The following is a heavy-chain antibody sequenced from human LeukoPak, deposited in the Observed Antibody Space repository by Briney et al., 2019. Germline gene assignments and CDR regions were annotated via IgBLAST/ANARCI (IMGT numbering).Heavy chain of an antibody. Sequence: GGSLRLSCAASGFTFSNYAMSWVRQAPGKGLEWVSVISGLGGSTYYADSVKGRFAISRDNSKNTLYLQMNTLRAEDTAVYYCARHLSGDDIWGQGTMVTVSS. CDR3: ARHLSGDDI. J-gene: IGHJ3*02. CDR2: ISGLGGST. D-gene: IGHD4-17*01. CDR1: GFTFSNYA. V-gene: IGHV3-23*01.